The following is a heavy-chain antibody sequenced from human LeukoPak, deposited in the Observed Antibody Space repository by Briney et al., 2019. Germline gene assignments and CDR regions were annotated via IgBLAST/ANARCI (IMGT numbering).Heavy chain of an antibody. D-gene: IGHD1-26*01. V-gene: IGHV4-4*07. CDR3: ARDSLVGAYYYFDF. J-gene: IGHJ4*02. Sequence: SETLSLTCTVSGGSISSYYWSWIRQPARKGLEWIGRIYTSGSTNYNPSLKSRVTMSVDTSKNQFSLKLSSVTAADTAVYYCARDSLVGAYYYFDFWGQGTLVTVSS. CDR2: IYTSGST. CDR1: GGSISSYY.